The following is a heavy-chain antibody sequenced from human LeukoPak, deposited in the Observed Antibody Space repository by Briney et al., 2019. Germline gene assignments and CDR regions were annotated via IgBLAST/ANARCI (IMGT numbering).Heavy chain of an antibody. CDR3: AREVKQHPDYYFDY. V-gene: IGHV4-59*01. J-gene: IGHJ4*02. CDR2: ISSSGST. CDR1: GGSINNYY. Sequence: SETLSLTCTVSGGSINNYYWSWIRQPPGKGLEWIGYISSSGSTNYNPSLKSRVTISVDTSKNQFSLKMSSVTTADTAAYYCAREVKQHPDYYFDYWGQGTLVTVSS. D-gene: IGHD6-13*01.